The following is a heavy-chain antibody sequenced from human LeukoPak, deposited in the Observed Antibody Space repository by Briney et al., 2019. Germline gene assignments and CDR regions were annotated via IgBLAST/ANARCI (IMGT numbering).Heavy chain of an antibody. Sequence: GGSLRLSCAASGFTFSSYSMNWVRQAPGKGLEWVSPISSSSTYIYYADSVKGRFTISRDNAKNSLYLQMNSLRADDTAIYYCARESRSVVTRYFQHWGQGTLVTVSS. D-gene: IGHD4-23*01. CDR1: GFTFSSYS. CDR3: ARESRSVVTRYFQH. J-gene: IGHJ1*01. CDR2: ISSSSTYI. V-gene: IGHV3-21*01.